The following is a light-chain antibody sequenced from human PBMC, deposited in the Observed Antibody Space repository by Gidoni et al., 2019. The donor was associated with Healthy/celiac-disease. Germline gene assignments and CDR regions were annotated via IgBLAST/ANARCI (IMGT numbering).Light chain of an antibody. J-gene: IGKJ1*01. CDR2: GAS. CDR1: QSVSSSY. Sequence: EIVFTQSPVTLSLSPGERATLSCTASQSVSSSYLAWYQQKPGQAPRLLIYGASSRATGIPDRFSGSGSGTDFTLTIRRLEPEDFAVYYCQQYGSSPPRTFGQGTKVEIK. CDR3: QQYGSSPPRT. V-gene: IGKV3-20*01.